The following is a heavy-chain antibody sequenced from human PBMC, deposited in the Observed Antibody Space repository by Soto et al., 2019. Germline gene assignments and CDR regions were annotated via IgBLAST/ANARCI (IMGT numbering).Heavy chain of an antibody. D-gene: IGHD2-15*01. CDR1: GFTFSTYI. CDR3: ARDQCRGGSCYSHAFDI. J-gene: IGHJ3*02. V-gene: IGHV3-21*01. Sequence: EVQLVESGGGLVKPGGSLRLSCAASGFTFSTYIMNWVRQAPGKGVEWVSSISSSSTYIYYADSVKSRFTISRDNAKNPLYLLVNSLRAADTAVEYCARDQCRGGSCYSHAFDIWGQGTRVTVSS. CDR2: ISSSSTYI.